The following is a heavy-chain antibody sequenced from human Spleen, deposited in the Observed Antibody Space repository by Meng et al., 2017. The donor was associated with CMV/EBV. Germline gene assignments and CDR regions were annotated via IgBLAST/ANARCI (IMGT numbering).Heavy chain of an antibody. CDR1: GYTFTNYG. CDR3: ARVGHTTIRYGMDV. D-gene: IGHD5-24*01. V-gene: IGHV1-18*01. Sequence: ASVKVSCKASGYTFTNYGISWVRQAPGQGLEWMGWISAYNGNTNYAQKFQGRVTMTTDTSTSTAYMELRSLRSDDTAVYYCARVGHTTIRYGMDVWGQGTTVTVSS. J-gene: IGHJ6*02. CDR2: ISAYNGNT.